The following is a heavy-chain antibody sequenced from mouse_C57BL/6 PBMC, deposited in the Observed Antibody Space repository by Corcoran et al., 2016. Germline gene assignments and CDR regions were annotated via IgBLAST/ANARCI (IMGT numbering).Heavy chain of an antibody. CDR2: INPNNGGT. V-gene: IGHV1-26*01. J-gene: IGHJ4*01. Sequence: EVKLQQSGPEMEKPGDSVKISCKASGYTFTEYYMHWVKQSQGKSLEWIGDINPNNGGTSYNQKFKGKATLTVDKSSSTAYMELRSLTSEDSAVYYCARTMVTYYAMDYWGQGTSVTVSS. CDR3: ARTMVTYYAMDY. D-gene: IGHD2-2*01. CDR1: GYTFTEYY.